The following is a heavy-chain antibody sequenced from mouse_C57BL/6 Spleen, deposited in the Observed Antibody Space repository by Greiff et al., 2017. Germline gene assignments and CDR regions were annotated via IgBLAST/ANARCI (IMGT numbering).Heavy chain of an antibody. CDR3: AIYRYFDY. CDR1: GYTFTSYW. V-gene: IGHV1-50*01. Sequence: QVQLQQPGAELVKPGASVKLSCKASGYTFTSYWMQWVKQRPGQGLEWIGEIDPSDSYTNYNQKFKGKATLTVDTSSSTAYMQLSSLTSEDSAVYYCAIYRYFDYWGQGTTLTVSS. J-gene: IGHJ2*01. CDR2: IDPSDSYT.